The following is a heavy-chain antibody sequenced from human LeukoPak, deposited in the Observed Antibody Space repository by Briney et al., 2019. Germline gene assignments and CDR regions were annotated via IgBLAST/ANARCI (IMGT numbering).Heavy chain of an antibody. V-gene: IGHV1-3*03. J-gene: IGHJ4*02. CDR3: ARESVDTAMVGGFAY. D-gene: IGHD5-18*01. CDR1: GYTFTSYA. Sequence: GASVKVSCKASGYTFTSYAMHWVRQAPGQRLEWMGWINAGNGNTKYSQEFQGRVTITRDTSASTAYMELSSLRSEDMAVYYCARESVDTAMVGGFAYGGQGSLVTVSS. CDR2: INAGNGNT.